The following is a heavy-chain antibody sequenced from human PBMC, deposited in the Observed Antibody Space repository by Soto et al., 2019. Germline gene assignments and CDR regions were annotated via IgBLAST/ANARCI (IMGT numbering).Heavy chain of an antibody. J-gene: IGHJ4*02. Sequence: EARLLESGGGLVQPGGSLRLSCVVSGFSMSNHALTWVRQAPGKGLEWVSSISSTGSKTYYADSIKGRFTISRDNSKNTVFRQMNSLRPDDMAFYFCAREPKPFLTGYYDLWGQGTLVTVSS. CDR2: ISSTGSKT. CDR3: AREPKPFLTGYYDL. CDR1: GFSMSNHA. D-gene: IGHD3-9*01. V-gene: IGHV3-23*01.